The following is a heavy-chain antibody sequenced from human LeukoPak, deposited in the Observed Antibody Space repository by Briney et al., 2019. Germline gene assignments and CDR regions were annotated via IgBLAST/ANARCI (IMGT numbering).Heavy chain of an antibody. D-gene: IGHD3-22*01. CDR1: GGSFSGYY. J-gene: IGHJ6*03. V-gene: IGHV4-34*01. CDR3: TRGRQNVTMIVVVMTAVSYYLDV. Sequence: PSETLSLTCAVYGGSFSGYYWTWIRQTPEKGLEWIGEMNPSGSTNYNPSLKSRVTISVDTSKNQFSLELSSVTAADTAVYYCTRGRQNVTMIVVVMTAVSYYLDVWGKGTTVTVS. CDR2: MNPSGST.